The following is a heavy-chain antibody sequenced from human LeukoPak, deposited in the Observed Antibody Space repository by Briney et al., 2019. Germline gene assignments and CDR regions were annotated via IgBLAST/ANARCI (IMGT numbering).Heavy chain of an antibody. CDR3: ARAKPKNMVRGLIMRRESRYYFDY. J-gene: IGHJ4*02. Sequence: GSLRLSCAASGFTFSSYSMNWVGQAPGKGLEWVSYISSSSSTIYYADSVKGRFTISRDNAKNSLYLQMNSLRAEDTAVYYCARAKPKNMVRGLIMRRESRYYFDYWGQGTLVTVSS. CDR2: ISSSSSTI. D-gene: IGHD3-10*01. V-gene: IGHV3-48*01. CDR1: GFTFSSYS.